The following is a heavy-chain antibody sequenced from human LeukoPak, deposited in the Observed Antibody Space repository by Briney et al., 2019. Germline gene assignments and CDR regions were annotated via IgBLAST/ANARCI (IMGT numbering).Heavy chain of an antibody. CDR2: INDSGGST. CDR3: AKGVAVASPYYFDY. V-gene: IGHV3-23*01. Sequence: GGSLRLSCEASGFTFRNYGMSWVRQAPGKGLEWVATINDSGGSTRNADSAKGRFTISRDNSKNTVHLQMNSLRAEDTAVYYCAKGVAVASPYYFDYWGQGTLVTVSS. CDR1: GFTFRNYG. J-gene: IGHJ4*02. D-gene: IGHD6-19*01.